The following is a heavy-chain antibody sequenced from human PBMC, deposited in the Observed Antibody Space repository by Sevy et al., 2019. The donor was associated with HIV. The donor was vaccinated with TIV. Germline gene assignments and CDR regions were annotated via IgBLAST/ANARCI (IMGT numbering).Heavy chain of an antibody. CDR2: IYPGDSDT. D-gene: IGHD3-10*01. J-gene: IGHJ6*02. Sequence: GESLKISCKGSGYRFTSYWIAWVRQMPGKGLEWMGIIYPGDSDTIYSPSFQGQVTMSADKSIRTAYLQWNSLKASDSAMYYCAKRRDYYGSGDRGMDVWGQGTTVTVSS. V-gene: IGHV5-51*01. CDR1: GYRFTSYW. CDR3: AKRRDYYGSGDRGMDV.